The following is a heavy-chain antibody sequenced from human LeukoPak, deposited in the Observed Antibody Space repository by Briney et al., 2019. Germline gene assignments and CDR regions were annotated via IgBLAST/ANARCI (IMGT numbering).Heavy chain of an antibody. D-gene: IGHD3-16*02. CDR3: ARDNSLYY. CDR1: GFTFSNYW. CDR2: IRRDGSEK. Sequence: GGPLRLSCAASGFTFSNYWMSWVRQAPGKGLEWVANIRRDGSEKYYVDSVKGRFTISRDNAKNSLYLQMNSLRAEDTAVYYCARDNSLYYWGQGTLVTVSS. V-gene: IGHV3-7*01. J-gene: IGHJ4*02.